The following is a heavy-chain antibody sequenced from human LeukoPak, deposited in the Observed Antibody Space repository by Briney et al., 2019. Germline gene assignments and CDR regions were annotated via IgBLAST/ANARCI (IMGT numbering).Heavy chain of an antibody. CDR3: AKDLSSPRYFFDY. D-gene: IGHD6-6*01. J-gene: IGHJ4*02. CDR2: ISGSGGST. V-gene: IGHV3-23*01. Sequence: GGSLRLSCAASGFTFSSYAMSWLRQTPGKGLEWVSGISGSGGSTYYADSVKGRFTISRDNSKSTLYLQINSLRAEDTAVYYCAKDLSSPRYFFDYWGQGTLVSVSS. CDR1: GFTFSSYA.